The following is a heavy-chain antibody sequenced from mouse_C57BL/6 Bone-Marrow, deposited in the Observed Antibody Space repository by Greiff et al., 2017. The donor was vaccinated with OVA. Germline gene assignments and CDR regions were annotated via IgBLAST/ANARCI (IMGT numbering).Heavy chain of an antibody. CDR3: ARGHYDYDFAY. D-gene: IGHD2-4*01. Sequence: VQLQQSGAELARPGASVKMSCKASGYTFTSYTMHWVKQRPGQGLEWIGYINPSSGYTKYNQKFQDKATLTADKSSSTAYMQLSSLTSEDAAVYYCARGHYDYDFAYWGQGTLVTVSA. CDR1: GYTFTSYT. CDR2: INPSSGYT. V-gene: IGHV1-4*01. J-gene: IGHJ3*01.